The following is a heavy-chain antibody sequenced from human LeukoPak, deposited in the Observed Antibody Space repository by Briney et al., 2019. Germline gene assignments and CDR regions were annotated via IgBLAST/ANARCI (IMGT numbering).Heavy chain of an antibody. CDR2: TYYRSKWYN. Sequence: SQTLSLTCAIFGDSVSSNSAAWNWIRQSPSRGLEWLGRTYYRSKWYNDYAVSVKSRITINPDTSKNQFSLQLNSVTPEDTAVYYCAREDGYNLKETGYFDYWGQGTLVTVSS. V-gene: IGHV6-1*01. CDR3: AREDGYNLKETGYFDY. J-gene: IGHJ4*02. CDR1: GDSVSSNSAA. D-gene: IGHD5-24*01.